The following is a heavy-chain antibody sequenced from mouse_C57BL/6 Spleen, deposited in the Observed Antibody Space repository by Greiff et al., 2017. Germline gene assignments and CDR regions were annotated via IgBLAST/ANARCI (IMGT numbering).Heavy chain of an antibody. V-gene: IGHV1-50*01. D-gene: IGHD1-1*01. Sequence: VQLQQPGAELVKPGASVKLSCKASGYTFTSYWMQWVKQRPGQGLEWIGEIAPSDSYTNYNQKFKGKATLTVETSSSTAYMQLSSLTSGDSAVYYCARREVVIDYWGQGTTLTVSS. CDR3: ARREVVIDY. CDR1: GYTFTSYW. CDR2: IAPSDSYT. J-gene: IGHJ2*01.